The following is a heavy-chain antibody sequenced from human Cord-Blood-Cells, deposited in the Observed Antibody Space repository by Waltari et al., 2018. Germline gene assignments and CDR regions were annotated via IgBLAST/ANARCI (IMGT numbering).Heavy chain of an antibody. CDR1: GFTFSSYS. V-gene: IGHV3-21*01. D-gene: IGHD7-27*01. Sequence: EVQLVESGGGLVKPGGSLRLSCAASGFTFSSYSMNWVRQAPGEGLEWVSTISSSSYIYYADSVRGRFTISRDNAKNSLYLQMNSLRAEDTAVYYCARDLGLDYWGQGTLVTVSS. J-gene: IGHJ4*02. CDR3: ARDLGLDY. CDR2: ISSSSYI.